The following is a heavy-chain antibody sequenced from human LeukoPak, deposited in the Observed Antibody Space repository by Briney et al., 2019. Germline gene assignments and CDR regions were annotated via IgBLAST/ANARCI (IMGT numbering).Heavy chain of an antibody. CDR2: ISSSSTYI. J-gene: IGHJ3*02. CDR3: AKEYDILTGYYAFDM. Sequence: GGSLRLSCAASGFTFSSYSINWVRQAPGKGLEWVSSISSSSTYIYYADSVKGRFTISRDNAKNSLYLQMNSLRAEDTAVYYCAKEYDILTGYYAFDMWGQGTMVTVSS. CDR1: GFTFSSYS. D-gene: IGHD3-9*01. V-gene: IGHV3-21*01.